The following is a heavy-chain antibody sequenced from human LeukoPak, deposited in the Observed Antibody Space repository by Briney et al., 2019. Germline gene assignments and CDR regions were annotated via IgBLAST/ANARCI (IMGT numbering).Heavy chain of an antibody. CDR1: GFTFSSYW. CDR3: ARVVYDFWSGFRAYYMDV. J-gene: IGHJ6*03. Sequence: GGSLRLSCAASGFTFSSYWMSWVRQAPGKGLEWVANIKQDGSEKYYVDSVKGRFTISRDNAKNSLYLQMNSLRAEDTAVYYCARVVYDFWSGFRAYYMDVWGKGTTVTVSS. V-gene: IGHV3-7*04. CDR2: IKQDGSEK. D-gene: IGHD3-3*01.